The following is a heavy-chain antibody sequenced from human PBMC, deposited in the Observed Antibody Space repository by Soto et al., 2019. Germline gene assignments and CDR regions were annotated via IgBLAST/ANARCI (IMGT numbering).Heavy chain of an antibody. V-gene: IGHV1-18*01. D-gene: IGHD6-6*01. Sequence: ASVKVSCKASGYTFTSYGISWVRQAPGQGLEWMGWINPNNGSTNYAQKLQGRVTMTTDTSTSTAYMELSRLRSDDTAVYYCARVRSSSSPDAFDIWGQGTMVTVSS. J-gene: IGHJ3*02. CDR1: GYTFTSYG. CDR2: INPNNGST. CDR3: ARVRSSSSPDAFDI.